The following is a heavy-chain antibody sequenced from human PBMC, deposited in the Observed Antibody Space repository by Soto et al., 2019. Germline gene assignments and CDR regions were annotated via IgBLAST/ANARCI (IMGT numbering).Heavy chain of an antibody. V-gene: IGHV2-5*02. CDR2: IYWDDDK. J-gene: IGHJ4*02. Sequence: QITLKESGPTLVKPTQTLTLTCTFSGFSLSTSGVGVGWIRQPPGKALEWLALIYWDDDKRYSPSLKSRLTXTXXTSKNQVVLTMTNMDPVDTATYYCAPVSVINYFDYWGQGTLVTVSS. CDR3: APVSVINYFDY. D-gene: IGHD3-10*01. CDR1: GFSLSTSGVG.